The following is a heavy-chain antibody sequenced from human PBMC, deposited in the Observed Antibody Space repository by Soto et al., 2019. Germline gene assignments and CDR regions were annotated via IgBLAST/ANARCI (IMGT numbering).Heavy chain of an antibody. V-gene: IGHV4-31*03. D-gene: IGHD4-17*01. CDR1: GGSISSGGYC. J-gene: IGHJ6*02. CDR2: IYYSGST. Sequence: QVQLQESGPGLVKPSQTLSLTCTVSGGSISSGGYCWSWIRQHPGKGLEWIGYIYYSGSTYYNPSLKSRVTISVDTSKNQFSLKLSSVTAADTAVYYCARDQRFNTVTTWGGMDVWGQGTTVTVSS. CDR3: ARDQRFNTVTTWGGMDV.